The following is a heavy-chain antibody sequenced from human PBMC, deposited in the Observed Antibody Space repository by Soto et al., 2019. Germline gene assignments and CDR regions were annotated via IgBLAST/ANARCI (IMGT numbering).Heavy chain of an antibody. J-gene: IGHJ5*02. CDR3: ARDSASVVVTAANPNWFDP. V-gene: IGHV1-2*04. CDR1: GYSFTGNS. Sequence: ASVKVSCKASGYSFTGNSIHWVRQAPGQGLEWMGWINPSNGGTNYAQKFQGWVTMTRDTSISTAYMELSRLRSDDTAVYYCARDSASVVVTAANPNWFDPWGQGTLVTVSS. CDR2: INPSNGGT. D-gene: IGHD2-2*01.